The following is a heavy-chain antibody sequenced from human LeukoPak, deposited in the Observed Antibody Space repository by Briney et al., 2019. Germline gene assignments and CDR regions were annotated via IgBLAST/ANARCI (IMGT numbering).Heavy chain of an antibody. Sequence: PSETLSLTCTVSGASISGTAYYWGWDRQPPRKGLEWIGNIYYSGGTYYNASLQSRVTISIDTSKNQFSLRLSSVTAADTAMYFCAKSGGYGLIDYWGQGTLVTVSS. J-gene: IGHJ4*02. D-gene: IGHD1-26*01. V-gene: IGHV4-39*01. CDR1: GASISGTAYY. CDR2: IYYSGGT. CDR3: AKSGGYGLIDY.